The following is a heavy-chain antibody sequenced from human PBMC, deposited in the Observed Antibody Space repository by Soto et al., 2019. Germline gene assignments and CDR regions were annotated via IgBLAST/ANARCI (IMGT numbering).Heavy chain of an antibody. CDR3: ARDQGSGYAPGDY. CDR1: GDIFSGYS. Sequence: QVQLVQSGAEVKKPGSSVKVSCKTSGDIFSGYSISWVRQAPGQGLEWMGGIIPIFGTTNYAQRFHGRVTITADKPTSTVYMELYSLKSEDTAVYYCARDQGSGYAPGDYWGQGTLVTVSS. D-gene: IGHD5-12*01. V-gene: IGHV1-69*14. J-gene: IGHJ4*02. CDR2: IIPIFGTT.